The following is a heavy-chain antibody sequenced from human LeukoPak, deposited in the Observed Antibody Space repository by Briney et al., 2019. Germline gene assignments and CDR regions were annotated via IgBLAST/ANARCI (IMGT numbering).Heavy chain of an antibody. CDR3: ASQTLTDDAFDI. J-gene: IGHJ3*02. D-gene: IGHD1-20*01. V-gene: IGHV4-61*02. CDR1: AGSVSSGTYY. CDR2: IYTSGRT. Sequence: SQTLSLTCTVSAGSVSSGTYYWNWIRQPAEKGLEWIGRIYTSGRTNFNPSLKSRVTISVDTSKNQFSLKLTSVTAADTAVYYCASQTLTDDAFDIWGQGTMVTVSS.